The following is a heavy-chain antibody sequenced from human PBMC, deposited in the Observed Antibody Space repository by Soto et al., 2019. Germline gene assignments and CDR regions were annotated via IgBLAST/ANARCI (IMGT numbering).Heavy chain of an antibody. V-gene: IGHV3-21*01. Sequence: PGGSLRLSCAASGFTFSSYSMSWVRQAPGKGLEWVSSISSSSSYIYYADSVKGRFTISRDNAKNSLYLQMNSLRAEDTAVYYCARERENYDSSDSFWGQGTMVTVSS. CDR2: ISSSSSYI. CDR1: GFTFSSYS. CDR3: ARERENYDSSDSF. D-gene: IGHD3-22*01. J-gene: IGHJ3*01.